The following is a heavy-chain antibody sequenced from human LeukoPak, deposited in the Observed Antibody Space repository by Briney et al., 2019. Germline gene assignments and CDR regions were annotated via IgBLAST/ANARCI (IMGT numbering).Heavy chain of an antibody. CDR3: AKVAKYYYGPETYYFFEQ. Sequence: PGGSLRLSCAASGFFFNTNAMSWVRQAPGKGLEWVANIKQDGSEKYYVDSVKGRFTISRDYAKNSLYLQMNSLRVEDTAVYYCAKVAKYYYGPETYYFFEQWGQGTPVTASS. CDR1: GFFFNTNA. CDR2: IKQDGSEK. D-gene: IGHD3-10*01. V-gene: IGHV3-7*01. J-gene: IGHJ4*02.